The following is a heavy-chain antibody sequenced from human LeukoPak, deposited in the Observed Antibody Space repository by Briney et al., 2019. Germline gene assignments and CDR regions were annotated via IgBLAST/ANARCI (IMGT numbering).Heavy chain of an antibody. J-gene: IGHJ3*02. CDR1: GFTFDDHG. V-gene: IGHV3-9*01. CDR3: TKDTGRPTDAITMEDNAFDI. CDR2: ISWSSGII. Sequence: GGSLRLSCAASGFTFDDHGMHWVRQVPGKGLQWVSGISWSSGIIGYADSVKGRFTISRDNAKNSLYLQMNSLRAEDTALYYCTKDTGRPTDAITMEDNAFDIWGQGTMVTVSS. D-gene: IGHD3-3*01.